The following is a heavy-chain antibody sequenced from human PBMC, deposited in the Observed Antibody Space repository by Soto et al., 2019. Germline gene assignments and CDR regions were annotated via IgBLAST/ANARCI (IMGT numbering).Heavy chain of an antibody. Sequence: GGSLRLSCAASGFTFSSYAMHWVRQAPGKGLERVAVISYDGSNKYYADSVKGRFTISRDNSKNTLYLQMNSLRAEDTAVYYCARDTAMVHTLDYWGQGTLVTVSS. J-gene: IGHJ4*02. CDR2: ISYDGSNK. V-gene: IGHV3-30-3*01. CDR3: ARDTAMVHTLDY. D-gene: IGHD5-18*01. CDR1: GFTFSSYA.